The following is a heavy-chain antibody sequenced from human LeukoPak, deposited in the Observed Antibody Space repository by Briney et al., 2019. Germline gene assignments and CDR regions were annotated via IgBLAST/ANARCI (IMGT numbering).Heavy chain of an antibody. J-gene: IGHJ4*02. V-gene: IGHV1-2*02. CDR2: INPNSGGT. CDR3: ARDGRPSGYSSGWYGESNFDY. D-gene: IGHD6-19*01. Sequence: ASVKVSCKASGYTFTGYYMHWVRQAPGQGLEWMGWINPNSGGTNYAQKFQGRVTMTRDTSISTAYMELSRLRSDDTAVYYCARDGRPSGYSSGWYGESNFDYWGQGTLVTVSS. CDR1: GYTFTGYY.